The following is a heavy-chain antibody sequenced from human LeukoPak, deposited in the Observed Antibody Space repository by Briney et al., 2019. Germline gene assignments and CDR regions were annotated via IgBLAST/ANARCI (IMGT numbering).Heavy chain of an antibody. CDR2: INHSGCT. CDR1: GGSFSGYY. V-gene: IGHV4-34*01. D-gene: IGHD1-26*01. J-gene: IGHJ4*02. CDR3: ARTTWELKGGGFDY. Sequence: PSETLSLTCAVYGGSFSGYYWSWIREPPGKGLEWIGEINHSGCTNYNPPLKRRVTISVDTSKNQFSLKLSSVTAADTAVYYCARTTWELKGGGFDYWGQGTLVTVSS.